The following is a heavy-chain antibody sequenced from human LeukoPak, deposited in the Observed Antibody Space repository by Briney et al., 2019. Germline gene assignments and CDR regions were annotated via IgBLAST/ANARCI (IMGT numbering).Heavy chain of an antibody. V-gene: IGHV3-30-3*01. Sequence: GGSLRLSCAASGFRFGSYPMHWVRQAPGKGLEWVAVISYDGSNKYYADSVKGRFTISRDNSKNTLYLQMNSLRAEDTAVYYCAKERVGTLSFFDYWGQGTLVTVSS. CDR2: ISYDGSNK. J-gene: IGHJ4*02. D-gene: IGHD2-15*01. CDR3: AKERVGTLSFFDY. CDR1: GFRFGSYP.